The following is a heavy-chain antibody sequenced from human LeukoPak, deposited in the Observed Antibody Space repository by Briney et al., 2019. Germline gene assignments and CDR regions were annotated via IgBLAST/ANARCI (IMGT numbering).Heavy chain of an antibody. CDR3: ARDSVSYPGYWYFDL. D-gene: IGHD1-26*01. Sequence: PSQTLSLTCTVSGGSISSGDYYWSWIRQPPGKGLEWIGYVYYSGSTYYNPSLKSRVTISVDTSKNQFSLKLSSVTAADTAVYYCARDSVSYPGYWYFDLWGRGTLVTVSS. CDR1: GGSISSGDYY. J-gene: IGHJ2*01. V-gene: IGHV4-30-4*08. CDR2: VYYSGST.